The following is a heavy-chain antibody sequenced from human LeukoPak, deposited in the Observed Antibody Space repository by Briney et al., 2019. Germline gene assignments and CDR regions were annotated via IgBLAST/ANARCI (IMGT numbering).Heavy chain of an antibody. D-gene: IGHD3-10*01. V-gene: IGHV4-4*07. Sequence: SETLSLTCTVSGGSISSYYWSWIRQPAGKGLEWIGRIYTSGSTNYNPSLKSRVTISVDTSKNQFSLKLSSVTAADTAVYYCAREAGYYYGSGSYRIFDYWGQGTLVTVSS. CDR2: IYTSGST. CDR1: GGSISSYY. J-gene: IGHJ4*02. CDR3: AREAGYYYGSGSYRIFDY.